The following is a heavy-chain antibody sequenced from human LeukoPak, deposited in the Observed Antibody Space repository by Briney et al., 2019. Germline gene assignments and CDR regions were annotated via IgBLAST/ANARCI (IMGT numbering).Heavy chain of an antibody. Sequence: AGGSLRLSCAASGFTFSSYGMHWVRQAPGKGLEWVVVIWYDGSNKYYADSVKGRFTISRDNSKNTLYLQMNSLRAEDTAVYYCARDSCSSTSCSIDYWGQGTLVTVSS. J-gene: IGHJ4*02. CDR2: IWYDGSNK. CDR1: GFTFSSYG. CDR3: ARDSCSSTSCSIDY. D-gene: IGHD2-2*01. V-gene: IGHV3-33*01.